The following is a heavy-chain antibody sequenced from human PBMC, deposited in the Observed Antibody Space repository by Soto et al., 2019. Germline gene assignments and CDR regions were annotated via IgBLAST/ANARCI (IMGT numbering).Heavy chain of an antibody. J-gene: IGHJ4*02. CDR2: IKTKFDGGTT. V-gene: IGHV3-15*01. CDR3: TTDRVASGLGGLGGF. D-gene: IGHD5-12*01. CDR1: GFTFTNAW. Sequence: EVQLVESGGGLVKPGGCLRLSCATSGFTFTNAWMNWVRQAPGKGLEWVGRIKTKFDGGTTDYAAPVKGRFSISRDDSKDTLYLQMNSLKTEDTAEYYCTTDRVASGLGGLGGFWGQGTLVTVS.